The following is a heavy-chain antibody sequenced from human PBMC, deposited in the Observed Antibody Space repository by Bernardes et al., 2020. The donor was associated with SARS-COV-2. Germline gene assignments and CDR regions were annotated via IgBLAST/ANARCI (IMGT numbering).Heavy chain of an antibody. Sequence: GGSLRLSCAASGFTFSSYGMHWVRQAPGKGLEWVAVISNDGSKKNYVDSVKGRFTISRDDSKNTLYLQMNSLRAEDTAVYYCAKGETVMVPWFDPWGQGTLVTVSS. V-gene: IGHV3-30*18. D-gene: IGHD5-18*01. J-gene: IGHJ5*02. CDR1: GFTFSSYG. CDR2: ISNDGSKK. CDR3: AKGETVMVPWFDP.